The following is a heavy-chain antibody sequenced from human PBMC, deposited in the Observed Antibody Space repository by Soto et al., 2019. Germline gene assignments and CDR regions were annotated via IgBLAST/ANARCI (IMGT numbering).Heavy chain of an antibody. Sequence: GGSLRLSCAASGFTFSSYAMHWVRQAPGKGLEWVAVISYDGSNKYYADSVKGRFTISRDNSKNTLYLQMNSLRAEDTAVYYCARAKSSIADFDYWGQGTLVTV. CDR3: ARAKSSIADFDY. J-gene: IGHJ4*02. V-gene: IGHV3-30-3*01. CDR1: GFTFSSYA. CDR2: ISYDGSNK. D-gene: IGHD6-6*01.